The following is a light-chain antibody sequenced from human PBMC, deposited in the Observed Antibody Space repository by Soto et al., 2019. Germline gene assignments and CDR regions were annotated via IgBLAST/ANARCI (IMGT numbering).Light chain of an antibody. J-gene: IGLJ2*01. CDR1: NIGRKS. CDR3: QLWDSNSDHVV. V-gene: IGLV3-21*02. Sequence: SYELTQPPSVSVAPGQTARITCGGTNIGRKSVHWYQQKPGQAPVVVVYDDRDRPSGIPERFSGSNSGNTAALTISRVEAGDEADYYRQLWDSNSDHVVFGGGTPLTVL. CDR2: DDR.